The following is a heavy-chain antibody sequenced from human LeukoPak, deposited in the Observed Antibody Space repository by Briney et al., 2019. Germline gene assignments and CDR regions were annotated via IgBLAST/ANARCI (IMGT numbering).Heavy chain of an antibody. CDR3: AREGRITMVRGVGTFDI. CDR1: GGSISSSSYY. Sequence: SETLSLTCTVSGGSISSSSYYWGWIRQPPGKGLEWIGSIYYSGSTYYNPSLKSRVTISVDTSKNQFSLKLSSVTAADTALYYCAREGRITMVRGVGTFDIWGQGTMVTVSS. D-gene: IGHD3-10*01. CDR2: IYYSGST. V-gene: IGHV4-39*01. J-gene: IGHJ3*02.